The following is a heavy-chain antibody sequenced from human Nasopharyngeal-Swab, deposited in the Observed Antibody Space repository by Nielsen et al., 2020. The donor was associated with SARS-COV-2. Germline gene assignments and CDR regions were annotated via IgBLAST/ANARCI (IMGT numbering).Heavy chain of an antibody. V-gene: IGHV1-69*01. J-gene: IGHJ6*02. CDR2: LIPVFGTT. Sequence: WVRQAPGQGLEGVGGLIPVFGTTHYSQKLQDRLRVTADASTDTAYMELSSLRSDDTAVYYCARAITYYYDGSGSPSYGLDVWGQGTTVTVSS. CDR3: ARAITYYYDGSGSPSYGLDV. D-gene: IGHD3-22*01.